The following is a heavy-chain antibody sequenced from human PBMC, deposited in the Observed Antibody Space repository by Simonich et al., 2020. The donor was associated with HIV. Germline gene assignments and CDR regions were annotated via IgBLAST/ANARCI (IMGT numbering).Heavy chain of an antibody. V-gene: IGHV1-46*01. CDR2: INRSGGST. CDR1: GYTFTSYY. CDR3: AVAVAGALGY. J-gene: IGHJ4*02. Sequence: QVQLVQSGAAVKKPVASVKVSCKASGYTFTSYYMQWLRQAPGQGLEWMGIINRSGGSTSYAQKFQGRVTMTRDTSTSTFYMELSSVRSEDTAVYYCAVAVAGALGYWGQGTLVTVSS. D-gene: IGHD6-19*01.